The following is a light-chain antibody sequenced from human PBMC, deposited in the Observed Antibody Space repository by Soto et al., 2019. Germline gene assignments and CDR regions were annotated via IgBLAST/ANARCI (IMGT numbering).Light chain of an antibody. CDR2: EVS. J-gene: IGLJ1*01. V-gene: IGLV2-14*01. CDR3: SSYTSSNTLV. CDR1: SSDIGTYNY. Sequence: QSVLTQPASVSGSPGQSITISCTGTSSDIGTYNYVSWNQQHPGKAPKVIIYEVSNRPSGVSNRFSGSKSGNTASLTISGLQAVDEADYYCSSYTSSNTLVFGTGTKVTVL.